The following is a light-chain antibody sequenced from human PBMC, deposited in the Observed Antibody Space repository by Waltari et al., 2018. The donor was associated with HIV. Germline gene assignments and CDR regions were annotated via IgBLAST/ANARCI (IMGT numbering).Light chain of an antibody. CDR3: QQSYSTPPT. CDR1: QSISSY. Sequence: DIQMTQSPSSLSASVGDRVTITCRASQSISSYLNWYQQKPGKAPKVLNYVASSLQSGVPSRFSGSGSGTDFTLTISSLQPEDFATYYCQQSYSTPPTFGGGTKVEIK. V-gene: IGKV1-39*01. J-gene: IGKJ4*01. CDR2: VAS.